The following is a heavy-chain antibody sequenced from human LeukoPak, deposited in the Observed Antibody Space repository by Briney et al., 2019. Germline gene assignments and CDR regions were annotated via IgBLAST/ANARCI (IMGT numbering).Heavy chain of an antibody. V-gene: IGHV3-21*01. D-gene: IGHD3-22*01. CDR3: ARGKLWYDSSGYYYFDY. CDR2: ISTSSSYI. J-gene: IGHJ4*02. Sequence: GGSLRLSCAASGFTFSSYEMNWVRQAPGKGLEWVSSISTSSSYIYYADSVRGRFTISRDNAKNSLYLQMNSLRAEDTAVYYCARGKLWYDSSGYYYFDYWGQGTLVTVSS. CDR1: GFTFSSYE.